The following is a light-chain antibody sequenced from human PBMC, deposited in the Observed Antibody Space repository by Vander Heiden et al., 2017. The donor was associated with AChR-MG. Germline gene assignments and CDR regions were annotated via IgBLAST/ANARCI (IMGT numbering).Light chain of an antibody. J-gene: IGKJ4*01. Sequence: DVLLTQTPLSLSVTPGQPASISCKSSQSLLRSDGKTYLSWFLQRSGQSPQLLIYDVSYRFSGVPNRFSGSGSGTDFTLKISRVETEDVGVYYCRQTLQVPLTFGGRTKLEIK. CDR1: QSLLRSDGKTY. CDR3: RQTLQVPLT. V-gene: IGKV2D-29*02. CDR2: DVS.